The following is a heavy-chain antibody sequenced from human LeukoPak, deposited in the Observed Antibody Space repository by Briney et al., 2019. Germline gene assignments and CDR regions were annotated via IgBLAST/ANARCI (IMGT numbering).Heavy chain of an antibody. V-gene: IGHV1-2*02. CDR1: GYTFTGYY. J-gene: IGHJ6*03. CDR3: AREPGTTRYYYMDV. D-gene: IGHD1-1*01. CDR2: INPNSGGT. Sequence: EASVKVSCKASGYTFTGYYMHWVRQAPGQGLEWMGWINPNSGGTNYAQKFQGRVTMTRDTSISTAYMELSGLRSDDTAVYYCAREPGTTRYYYMDVWGKGTTVTVSS.